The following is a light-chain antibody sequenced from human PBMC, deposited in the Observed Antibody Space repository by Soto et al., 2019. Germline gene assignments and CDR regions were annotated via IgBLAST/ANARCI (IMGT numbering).Light chain of an antibody. V-gene: IGLV1-47*01. CDR2: RNN. CDR1: SSNIGSNY. CDR3: ATWDASLSWV. J-gene: IGLJ7*01. Sequence: QSVLTQPPSASGTPGRRATTLFSGTSSNIGSNYVSCSRQLPGTAPKLLTSRNNQRPSGAPDRFSGSKSGTSASLAISGLRSEDEADYYCATWDASLSWVFGGGTQLTVL.